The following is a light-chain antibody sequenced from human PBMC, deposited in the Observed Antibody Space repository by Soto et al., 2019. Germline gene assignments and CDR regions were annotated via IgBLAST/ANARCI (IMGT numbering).Light chain of an antibody. Sequence: QSVLTQPASVSWSPGQSITISCTGTNSDVGSYNLVSWYQQHPGKALKVMIYEVSKRPSGVSNRFSGSKSGNTASLTISGLQAEDEADYYCCSHAGSSTYVFGTGTKVTVL. V-gene: IGLV2-23*02. CDR3: CSHAGSSTYV. CDR2: EVS. J-gene: IGLJ1*01. CDR1: NSDVGSYNL.